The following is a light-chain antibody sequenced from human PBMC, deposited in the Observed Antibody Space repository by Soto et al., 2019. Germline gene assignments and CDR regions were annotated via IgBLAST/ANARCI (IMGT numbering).Light chain of an antibody. J-gene: IGLJ2*01. V-gene: IGLV1-44*01. Sequence: QSVLTQPPSASGTPGQRVTISCSGSGSNIGSNTVIWYQQVPAAAPKLLIDTNNQRPSGVPDRFFGSKSGTSASLAIRGLQSDDEADYYCAAWDDSLNGLVVFGGGTKVTVL. CDR1: GSNIGSNT. CDR3: AAWDDSLNGLVV. CDR2: TNN.